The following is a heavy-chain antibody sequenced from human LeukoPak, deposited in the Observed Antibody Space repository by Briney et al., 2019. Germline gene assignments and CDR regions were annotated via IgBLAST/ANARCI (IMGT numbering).Heavy chain of an antibody. D-gene: IGHD3-3*01. CDR1: GYTFTGYY. CDR3: ARDSSGYSPYFDY. J-gene: IGHJ4*02. Sequence: GASVKVSCKASGYTFTGYYMHWVRQAPGQGLEWMGWINPNSGGTNYAQKFQGRVTMTRDTSISTAYVELSRLRSDDTAVYYCARDSSGYSPYFDYWGQGTLVTVSS. V-gene: IGHV1-2*02. CDR2: INPNSGGT.